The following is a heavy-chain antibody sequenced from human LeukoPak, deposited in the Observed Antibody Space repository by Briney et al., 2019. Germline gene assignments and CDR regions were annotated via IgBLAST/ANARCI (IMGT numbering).Heavy chain of an antibody. D-gene: IGHD1-26*01. Sequence: NPSETLSLTCTVAGGSSSSFYWSWIRQPPGKGLEWIGYIYTSGRTNYNPSLKSRVTISADTSKNQFSLKLSTVTGADSAVYYCAGSSGSYRYYFDYWGQGTLATVSS. V-gene: IGHV4-4*09. CDR1: GGSSSSFY. CDR2: IYTSGRT. J-gene: IGHJ4*02. CDR3: AGSSGSYRYYFDY.